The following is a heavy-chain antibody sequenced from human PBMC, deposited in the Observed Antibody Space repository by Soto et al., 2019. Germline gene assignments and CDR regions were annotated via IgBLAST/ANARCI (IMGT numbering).Heavy chain of an antibody. V-gene: IGHV6-1*01. CDR3: AGDRYSSSGWFDP. CDR2: TYYRSRFFS. CDR1: GDSVSSYSAA. Sequence: PSQTLSLTCAISGDSVSSYSAAWNWIRQSPSGGLEWLGRTYYRSRFFSDYAESVKSRIIINPDTSKNQFSLQLKSVTPEDTAVYYCAGDRYSSSGWFDPWGQGTPVTVSS. J-gene: IGHJ5*02. D-gene: IGHD6-6*01.